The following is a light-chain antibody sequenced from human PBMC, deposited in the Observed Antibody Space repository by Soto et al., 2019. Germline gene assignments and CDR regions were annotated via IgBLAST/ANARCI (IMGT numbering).Light chain of an antibody. CDR3: QQYVSPPIT. V-gene: IGKV3-15*01. Sequence: EIVMTQSPATLSVSPGERATLSCRASQSVGTKLAWYQQKPGQAPRLLIYGASTRATGIPARFSGSGSGTDFTLTISRLEPEDFAVYYCQQYVSPPITFGQGTRLEIK. J-gene: IGKJ5*01. CDR1: QSVGTK. CDR2: GAS.